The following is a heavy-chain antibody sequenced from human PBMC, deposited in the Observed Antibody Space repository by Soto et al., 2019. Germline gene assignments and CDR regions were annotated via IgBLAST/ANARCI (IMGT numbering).Heavy chain of an antibody. Sequence: ASVKVSCKASGYTFTGYYMHWVRQAPGQGLEWMRWINPKKIGTTSAQEREYCATMTGDTYISTAYMELSRLRSDDTAVYYCARDYDILTGPEGYYGMDVWGQGTTVTVSS. J-gene: IGHJ6*02. V-gene: IGHV1-2*04. CDR3: ARDYDILTGPEGYYGMDV. D-gene: IGHD3-9*01. CDR1: GYTFTGYY. CDR2: INPKKIGT.